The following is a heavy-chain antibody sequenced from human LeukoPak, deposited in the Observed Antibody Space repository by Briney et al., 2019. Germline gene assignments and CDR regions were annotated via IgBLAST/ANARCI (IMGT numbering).Heavy chain of an antibody. V-gene: IGHV3-30-3*01. CDR3: ARDFDAYFDY. CDR2: MSYDGSNK. CDR1: GFTFSSYA. Sequence: GRSLRLSCAASGFTFSSYAMHWVRQAPGKGLEWVAVMSYDGSNKYYADSVKGRFTISRDNSKNTLYLQMNSLRAEDTAVYYCARDFDAYFDYWGQGTLVTVSS. J-gene: IGHJ4*02.